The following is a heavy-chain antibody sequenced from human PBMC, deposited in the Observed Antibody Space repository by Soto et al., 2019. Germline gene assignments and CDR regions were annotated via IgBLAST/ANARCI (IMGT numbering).Heavy chain of an antibody. CDR2: ISTNGGNT. D-gene: IGHD3-3*01. CDR1: GFTFSSYA. Sequence: GGSLRLSCAASGFTFSSYAMHWVRQAPGKGLEYVSAISTNGGNTYYADSVKGRFTISRDNSKNTLYLQMSSLRAEDTAVYYCARAPGLRFLEPVPPPDYWGQGTLVTVSS. CDR3: ARAPGLRFLEPVPPPDY. V-gene: IGHV3-64*02. J-gene: IGHJ4*02.